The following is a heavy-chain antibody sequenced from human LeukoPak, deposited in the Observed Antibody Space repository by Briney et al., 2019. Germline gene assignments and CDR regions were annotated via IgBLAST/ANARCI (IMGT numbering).Heavy chain of an antibody. V-gene: IGHV3-30*18. CDR1: GFTFSGYG. Sequence: GRSLRLSCAASGFTFSGYGMHWVRQAPGKGLEWVAVISYDGSNKYYADSVKGRFTISRDNSKNTLYLQMNSLRAEDTAVYYCAKDRSILAAAGFDYWGQGTLVTVSS. CDR2: ISYDGSNK. CDR3: AKDRSILAAAGFDY. D-gene: IGHD6-13*01. J-gene: IGHJ4*02.